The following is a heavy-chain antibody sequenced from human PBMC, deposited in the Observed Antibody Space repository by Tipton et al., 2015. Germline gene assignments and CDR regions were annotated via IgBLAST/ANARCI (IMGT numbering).Heavy chain of an antibody. CDR1: GFTVGDFA. J-gene: IGHJ3*02. Sequence: SLRLSCAASGFTVGDFAMHWVRQAPGKGLEWVSGADSVKGRFTISRDNAKNSLYLQMNSLRGDDTAVYYCARGEDVSDAFDIWGQGTMVIVSS. CDR3: ARGEDVSDAFDI. D-gene: IGHD2-15*01. V-gene: IGHV3-69-1*01.